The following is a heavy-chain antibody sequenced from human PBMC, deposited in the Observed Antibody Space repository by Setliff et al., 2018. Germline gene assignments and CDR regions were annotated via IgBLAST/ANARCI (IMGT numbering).Heavy chain of an antibody. CDR2: VTVYNGNT. Sequence: ASVKVSCKASGYTFSNYGVTWVRQAPGQGLEWMGWVTVYNGNTKYAQNLQGRLTLTTDTSTSTAYLELRSLTSDDTAVYYCSKLVRYCTTTACQGASGAEFWGQGTLVTVSS. J-gene: IGHJ4*02. V-gene: IGHV1-18*01. D-gene: IGHD2-8*01. CDR3: SKLVRYCTTTACQGASGAEF. CDR1: GYTFSNYG.